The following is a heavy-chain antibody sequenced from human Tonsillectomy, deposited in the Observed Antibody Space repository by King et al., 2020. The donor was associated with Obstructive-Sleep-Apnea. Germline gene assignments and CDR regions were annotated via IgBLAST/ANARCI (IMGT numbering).Heavy chain of an antibody. J-gene: IGHJ4*02. D-gene: IGHD5-24*01. CDR2: IWQDGGT. Sequence: QLVQSGGGGVQPGRSLRLSCAASGFTLSDHGMHVVRQAPGRALEWVAVIWQDGGTSYVYSVGGRLTISRDNSKNTLYVQMNSLRDEDTAIYYCAKSRDGYNHGLGFWGQGTLVTVSS. CDR3: AKSRDGYNHGLGF. CDR1: GFTLSDHG. V-gene: IGHV3-33*06.